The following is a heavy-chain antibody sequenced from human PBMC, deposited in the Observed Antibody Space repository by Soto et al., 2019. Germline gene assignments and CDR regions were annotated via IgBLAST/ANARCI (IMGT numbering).Heavy chain of an antibody. CDR2: ISPDGINK. CDR1: GFTFSDYG. J-gene: IGHJ4*02. Sequence: QVQWVESWGGVVQPGGSLRLSCAVSGFTFSDYGMHWVRQAPGKALEWVAVISPDGINKYYPDSLRGRFTISRDNSTNTRYLQMSSLRGEDTAVYYCVKPSGWYPDYWGQGTHVTVS. D-gene: IGHD6-19*01. V-gene: IGHV3-30*18. CDR3: VKPSGWYPDY.